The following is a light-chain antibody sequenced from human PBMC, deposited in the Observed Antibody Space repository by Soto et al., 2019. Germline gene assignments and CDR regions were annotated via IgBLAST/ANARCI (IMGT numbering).Light chain of an antibody. J-gene: IGKJ2*01. CDR3: LQYNASPHT. Sequence: IQMTQSPSTLSASVGDRVTITCRASQTINSWLAWYQQKPGKAPNVLIYKASSLESGVPSRFSGSGSGTDFTLTICSLRPDDFATYYCLQYNASPHTFGQGTKLEIK. V-gene: IGKV1-5*03. CDR2: KAS. CDR1: QTINSW.